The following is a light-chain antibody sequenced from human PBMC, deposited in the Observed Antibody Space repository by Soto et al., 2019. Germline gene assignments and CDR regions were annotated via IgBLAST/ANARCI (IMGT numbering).Light chain of an antibody. J-gene: IGKJ1*01. V-gene: IGKV1-5*03. CDR2: TAS. Sequence: DIQMTQSPSTLSASVGDRVTITCRASQSINNWLAWYQQKPREAPKLLIRTASSLESGVPSRFSGSGSGTAFTLTISSLEPEDSAKYHCQKYNTSSTFGQGTQVEI. CDR1: QSINNW. CDR3: QKYNTSST.